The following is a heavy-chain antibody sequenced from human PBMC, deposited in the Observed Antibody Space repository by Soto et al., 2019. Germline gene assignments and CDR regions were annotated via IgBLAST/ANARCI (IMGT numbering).Heavy chain of an antibody. CDR2: ISSDAATI. Sequence: PGGSLRLSCAASGFTFSDHYMTWIRQAPGKGLEWVSYISSDAATIYYTDSVKGRFTVSRDNAKNSVYLQTNSLRAEDTTVYYCAGDPYYYASDYWGQGTLVTVS. CDR1: GFTFSDHY. V-gene: IGHV3-11*01. CDR3: AGDPYYYASDY. D-gene: IGHD3-10*01. J-gene: IGHJ4*02.